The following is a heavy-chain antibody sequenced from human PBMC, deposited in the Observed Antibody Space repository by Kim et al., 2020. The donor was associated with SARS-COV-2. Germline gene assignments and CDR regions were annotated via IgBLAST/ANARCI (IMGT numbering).Heavy chain of an antibody. CDR1: GFTFSSYA. V-gene: IGHV3-23*01. D-gene: IGHD3-10*01. J-gene: IGHJ4*02. CDR2: ISGSGGST. CDR3: AKSVLLWFGELFPRSDLEKGFDY. Sequence: GGSLRLSCAASGFTFSSYAMSWVRQAPGKGLEWVSAISGSGGSTYYADSVKGRFTISRDNSKNTLYLQMNSLRAEDTAVYYCAKSVLLWFGELFPRSDLEKGFDYWGQGTLVTVSS.